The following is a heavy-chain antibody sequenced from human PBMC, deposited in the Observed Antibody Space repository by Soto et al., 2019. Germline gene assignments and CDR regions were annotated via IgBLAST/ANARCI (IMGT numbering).Heavy chain of an antibody. J-gene: IGHJ4*02. CDR3: ATGPR. CDR1: GFTFSNIW. Sequence: LVVSGGGLVQPGGSLRLSCAASGFTFSNIWMSWVRRSPEKGPVWVACIIPDGGEIYYVDSEKGRFTMSRDNTRNSLYLQMNSNRAEDTAVYYCATGPRWGQGTLVTVSS. V-gene: IGHV3-7*01. CDR2: IIPDGGEI.